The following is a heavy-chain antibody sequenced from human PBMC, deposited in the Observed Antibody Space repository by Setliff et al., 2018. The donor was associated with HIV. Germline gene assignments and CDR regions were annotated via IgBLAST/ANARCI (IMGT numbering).Heavy chain of an antibody. CDR1: GVSITTDGYF. V-gene: IGHV4-31*03. CDR2: MYHTGNT. J-gene: IGHJ4*02. Sequence: SETLSLTCSVSGVSITTDGYFWSWIRHYPGKGLEWIGYMYHTGNTYSNPSLASRLVMSLDPSKNQFSLKLNSMTAADTAMFYCAGGRYFRDVSDSRFDFWGQGMLITVSS. CDR3: AGGRYFRDVSDSRFDF. D-gene: IGHD2-21*02.